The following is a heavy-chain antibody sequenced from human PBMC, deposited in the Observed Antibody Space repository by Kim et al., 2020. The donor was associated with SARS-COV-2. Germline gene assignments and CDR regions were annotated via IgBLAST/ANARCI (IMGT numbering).Heavy chain of an antibody. V-gene: IGHV7-4-1*02. J-gene: IGHJ4*02. Sequence: YAQGFTGRFVFSLDTSVSTAYLQISSLKAEDTAVYYCASTYDSSGYYLDYWGQGTLVTVSS. CDR3: ASTYDSSGYYLDY. D-gene: IGHD3-22*01.